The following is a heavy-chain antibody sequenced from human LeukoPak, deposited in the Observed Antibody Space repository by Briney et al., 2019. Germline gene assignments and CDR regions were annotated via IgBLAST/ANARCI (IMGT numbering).Heavy chain of an antibody. CDR2: ISYTSSNK. Sequence: GGSLRLSCAASGFTFSSYDMNWLRQAPGKGLEWVSYISYTSSNKYYADSVKGRFTISRDNTKNSLFLQMNSLGAEDTAVYYCAELGITMIGGVWGKGTTVTISS. V-gene: IGHV3-48*03. J-gene: IGHJ6*04. CDR3: AELGITMIGGV. D-gene: IGHD3-10*02. CDR1: GFTFSSYD.